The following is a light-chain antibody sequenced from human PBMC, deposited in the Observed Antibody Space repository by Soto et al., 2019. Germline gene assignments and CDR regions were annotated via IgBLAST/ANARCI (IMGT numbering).Light chain of an antibody. CDR2: EAS. J-gene: IGKJ1*01. Sequence: IVLTQSPGTLSLSPGERATLSCRASQSVSSNLAGNQQKPGQPPSLPMYEASNGATGIPASFSGSGSGKEFSLPISSLQSEDFAVYFCQNNKIWPPWTSGPG. CDR1: QSVSSN. V-gene: IGKV3-15*01. CDR3: QNNKIWPPWT.